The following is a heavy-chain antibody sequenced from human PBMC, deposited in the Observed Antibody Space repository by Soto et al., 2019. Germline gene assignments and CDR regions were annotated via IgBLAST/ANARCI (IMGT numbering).Heavy chain of an antibody. D-gene: IGHD4-4*01. CDR3: ARGFGPDYSNNWFDP. J-gene: IGHJ5*02. Sequence: QVQLVQSGAEVKKPGASVKVSCKASGYTFTSYDINWVRQATGQGLEWMGWMNPNSGNTGYAQKFQGRVTMTRNTSKTTAYMELSSLRSENTAVYYCARGFGPDYSNNWFDPWGQGTLVTVSS. V-gene: IGHV1-8*01. CDR2: MNPNSGNT. CDR1: GYTFTSYD.